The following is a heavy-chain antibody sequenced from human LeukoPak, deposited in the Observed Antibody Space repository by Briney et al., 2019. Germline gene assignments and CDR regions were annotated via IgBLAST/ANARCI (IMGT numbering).Heavy chain of an antibody. CDR2: IYYSGST. CDR3: ARWSSGYFNAFDY. J-gene: IGHJ4*02. V-gene: IGHV4-31*03. D-gene: IGHD5-12*01. CDR1: GGSISGGGYY. Sequence: PSQTLSLTCTVSGGSISGGGYYWSWIRQHPGKGLEWIGYIYYSGSTYYNPSLKSRVTISVDTSKNQFSLKLSSVTAADTAVYYCARWSSGYFNAFDYWGQGTLVTVSS.